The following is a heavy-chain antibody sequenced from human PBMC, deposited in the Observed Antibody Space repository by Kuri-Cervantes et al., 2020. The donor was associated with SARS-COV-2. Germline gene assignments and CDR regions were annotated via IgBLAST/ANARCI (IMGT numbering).Heavy chain of an antibody. V-gene: IGHV4-34*01. CDR1: GGSFSGYY. Sequence: SQTLSLTCAVYGGSFSGYYWSWIRQPPGKGLEWIGEIDHSGSTNYNPSLKSRVTISVDTSKNQFSLKLSSVTAADTVVYYCASRYCSSTSCYRTTGKYYFDYWGQGTLVTVSS. J-gene: IGHJ4*02. CDR3: ASRYCSSTSCYRTTGKYYFDY. D-gene: IGHD2-2*01. CDR2: IDHSGST.